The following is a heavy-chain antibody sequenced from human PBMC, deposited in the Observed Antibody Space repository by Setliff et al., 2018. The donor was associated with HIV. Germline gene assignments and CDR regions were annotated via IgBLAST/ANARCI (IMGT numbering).Heavy chain of an antibody. CDR3: ARVEAKVRGATYGMDV. V-gene: IGHV4-59*11. CDR1: GDSISNHY. CDR2: IYNSGNS. D-gene: IGHD3-10*01. J-gene: IGHJ6*02. Sequence: SEALSLTCNVSGDSISNHYWNWIRQPPGKGLEWIATIYNSGNSVSNPSLKSRVTISVDTSKNQFSLTLNSVTAADTAVYYCARVEAKVRGATYGMDVWGQGTTVTVSS.